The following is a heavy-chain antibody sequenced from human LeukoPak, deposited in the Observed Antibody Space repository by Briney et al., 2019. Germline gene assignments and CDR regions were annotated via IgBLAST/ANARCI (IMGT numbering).Heavy chain of an antibody. CDR1: GFTFSSYE. CDR2: ISSSSSTM. D-gene: IGHD3-22*01. CDR3: ARDHHRPLYDSRARDTFDI. Sequence: GGSLRLSCAASGFTFSSYEMNWVRQAPGKGLEWVSYISSSSSTMYYADSVKGRFSISRDNAKNSLYLQMNSLRAEDTAVYYCARDHHRPLYDSRARDTFDIWGQGTMVTVSS. V-gene: IGHV3-48*01. J-gene: IGHJ3*02.